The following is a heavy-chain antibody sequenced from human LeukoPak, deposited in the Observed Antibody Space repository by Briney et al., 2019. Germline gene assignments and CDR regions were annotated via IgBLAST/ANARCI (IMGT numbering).Heavy chain of an antibody. CDR2: ISGSGGST. V-gene: IGHV3-23*01. D-gene: IGHD6-13*01. CDR1: GFTFSSYG. Sequence: GGSLRLSCTVSGFTFSSYGMSCVRQAPGKGLEWVSAISGSGGSTYYADSVKGRFTISKDNSKNTLYLQMNSLRAEDTAVYYCAKDIQYSSSWYSKGAFDIWGQGTMVTVSS. CDR3: AKDIQYSSSWYSKGAFDI. J-gene: IGHJ3*02.